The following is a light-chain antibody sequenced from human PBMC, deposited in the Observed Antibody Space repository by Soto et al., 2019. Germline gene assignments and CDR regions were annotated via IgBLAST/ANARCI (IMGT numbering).Light chain of an antibody. J-gene: IGKJ1*01. CDR3: QQYNKWPRT. Sequence: ESVLTQSPGTLSLSPGERATLSCRASQSVGSNYLAWYQQKPGQAPRLLIYGASTRASGIPDRFSGSGSGTDFTLTISRLEPEDFAVYNCQQYNKWPRTCGQGTKVDI. V-gene: IGKV3-20*01. CDR1: QSVGSNY. CDR2: GAS.